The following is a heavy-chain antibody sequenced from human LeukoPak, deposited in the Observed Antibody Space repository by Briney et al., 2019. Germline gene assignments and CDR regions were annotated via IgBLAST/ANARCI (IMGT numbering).Heavy chain of an antibody. CDR2: IRYDGSNK. D-gene: IGHD6-13*01. J-gene: IGHJ4*02. V-gene: IGHV3-30*02. Sequence: GGSLRLSCAASGFTFSSYGMHWVRQAPGKGLEWVTFIRYDGSNKYYADSVKGRFTISRDNSKNTLYLQMNSLRAEDTAVYYCAKCPAAAGLLDYWGQGTLVTVSS. CDR1: GFTFSSYG. CDR3: AKCPAAAGLLDY.